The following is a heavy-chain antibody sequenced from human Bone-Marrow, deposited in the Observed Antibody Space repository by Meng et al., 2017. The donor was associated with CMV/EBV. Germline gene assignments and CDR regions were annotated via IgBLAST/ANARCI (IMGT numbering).Heavy chain of an antibody. Sequence: GESLKIACAASGITFSNAWMSWVRQAPGKGLEWVGRIKSKTDGGTTDYAAPVKGRFTIPRDDSKNTLYLQMNSLKTEDTAVYYCTPNVYFDYWGQGTLVTVSS. CDR1: GITFSNAW. CDR3: TPNVYFDY. V-gene: IGHV3-15*01. CDR2: IKSKTDGGTT. J-gene: IGHJ4*02.